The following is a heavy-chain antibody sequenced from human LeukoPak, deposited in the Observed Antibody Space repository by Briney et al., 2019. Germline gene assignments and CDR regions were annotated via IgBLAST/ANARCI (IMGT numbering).Heavy chain of an antibody. CDR2: INPNSGGT. D-gene: IGHD3-3*01. CDR1: GYTFIGYY. V-gene: IGHV1-2*02. J-gene: IGHJ6*03. CDR3: ARGDFWSGYYYYYYMDV. Sequence: ASVKVSCKASGYTFIGYYMHWVRQAPGQGLEWMGWINPNSGGTNYAQKFQGRVTMTRDTSISTAYMELSRLRSDDTAVYYCARGDFWSGYYYYYYMDVWGKGTTVTVSS.